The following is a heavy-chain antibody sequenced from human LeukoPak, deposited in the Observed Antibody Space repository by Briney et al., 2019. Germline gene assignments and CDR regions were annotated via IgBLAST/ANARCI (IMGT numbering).Heavy chain of an antibody. CDR1: GYNFSNYE. V-gene: IGHV1-8*03. Sequence: GASVKVSCKASGYNFSNYEINWVRQPTGQGLEWMGWVNPNSGNTFYAQKFQGRVTITRNNSLTTAYMERFNLKSEDTAVYYCVTSLEHFTSSAIDFWGRGTPVTVSS. CDR3: VTSLEHFTSSAIDF. J-gene: IGHJ4*02. CDR2: VNPNSGNT. D-gene: IGHD3-3*02.